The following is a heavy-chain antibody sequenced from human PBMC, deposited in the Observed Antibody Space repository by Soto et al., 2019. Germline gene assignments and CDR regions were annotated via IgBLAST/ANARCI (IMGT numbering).Heavy chain of an antibody. CDR1: GFTFSNYG. J-gene: IGHJ4*02. Sequence: QVQLVESGGGVVQPGRSLRLSCAASGFTFSNYGMHWVRQAPGKGLEWVAIIWYDGSNRYYADSVRGRFTISRDNSKNTLYLQMNSLRAEDTAVYYCARAYGSGSYSAYYFDYWGQGTMVPVSS. CDR3: ARAYGSGSYSAYYFDY. D-gene: IGHD3-10*01. CDR2: IWYDGSNR. V-gene: IGHV3-33*01.